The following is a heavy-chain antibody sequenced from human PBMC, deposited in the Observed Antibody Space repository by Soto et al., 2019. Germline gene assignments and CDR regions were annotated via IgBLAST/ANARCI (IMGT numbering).Heavy chain of an antibody. CDR3: ARVWPHGDSIDY. Sequence: GGSLRLSCAASGFTFSSYSMNWVRQAPGKGLEWVSSISSSSSYIYYADSVKGRFTISRDNAKNSLYLQMNSLRAEDTAVYYFARVWPHGDSIDYWGQGTLLSVSS. D-gene: IGHD3-10*01. CDR1: GFTFSSYS. V-gene: IGHV3-21*01. J-gene: IGHJ4*02. CDR2: ISSSSSYI.